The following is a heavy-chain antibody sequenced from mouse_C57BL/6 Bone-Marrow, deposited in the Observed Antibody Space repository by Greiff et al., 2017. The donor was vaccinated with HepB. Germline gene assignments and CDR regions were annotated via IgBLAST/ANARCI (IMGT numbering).Heavy chain of an antibody. J-gene: IGHJ1*03. D-gene: IGHD2-4*01. CDR3: TGLPYLYWYFDV. CDR2: IYPGNSDT. CDR1: GYTFTSYW. V-gene: IGHV1-5*01. Sequence: EVQLQQSGTVLARPGASVKMSCKTSGYTFTSYWMHWVKQRPGQGLEWIGAIYPGNSDTSYNQKFKGKAKLTAVTSASTAYMELSSLTTEDSAVYYCTGLPYLYWYFDVWGTGTTVTVSS.